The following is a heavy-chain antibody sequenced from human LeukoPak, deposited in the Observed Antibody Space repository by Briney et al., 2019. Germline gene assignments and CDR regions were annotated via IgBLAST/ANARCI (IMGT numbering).Heavy chain of an antibody. D-gene: IGHD5-12*01. CDR3: AMRYSGYDNPHQTDFDY. J-gene: IGHJ4*02. CDR2: IIPIFGTA. CDR1: GGTFSSYA. Sequence: ASVKVSCKASGGTFSSYAISWVRQAPGQGLEWMGGIIPIFGTANYAQKFQGRVTITTDESTSTAYMELSSLRSEDTAVHYCAMRYSGYDNPHQTDFDYWGQGTLVTVSS. V-gene: IGHV1-69*05.